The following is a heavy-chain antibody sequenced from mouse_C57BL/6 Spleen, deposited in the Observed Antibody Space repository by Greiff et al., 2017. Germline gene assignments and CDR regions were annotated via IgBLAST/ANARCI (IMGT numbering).Heavy chain of an antibody. V-gene: IGHV1-5*01. J-gene: IGHJ4*01. CDR2: LYPGHSDP. CDR1: GYTFTSYW. Sequence: EVQLQQSGTVLARPGASVKMSCKTSGYTFTSYWMHWVKQRPGQGLEWIGALYPGHSDPSSNQQFKGKAKLTAVTSASTAYMELSSLTNEDSAVYYCTRLGWDCAMVYWGQGTSVTVPS. D-gene: IGHD3-1*01. CDR3: TRLGWDCAMVY.